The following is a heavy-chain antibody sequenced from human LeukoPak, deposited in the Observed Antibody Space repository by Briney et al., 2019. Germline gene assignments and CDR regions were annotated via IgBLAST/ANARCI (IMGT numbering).Heavy chain of an antibody. CDR3: ARDYYGSGSYYPNWFDP. V-gene: IGHV4-30-4*01. CDR2: FYYSGST. D-gene: IGHD3-10*01. Sequence: SQTLSLTCTVSGGSISSGDYYWSWIRQPPGKGLEWIGYFYYSGSTYYNPSLKSRVTISVDTSKNQFSLKLSSVTAADTAVYYCARDYYGSGSYYPNWFDPWGQGTLVTVSS. CDR1: GGSISSGDYY. J-gene: IGHJ5*02.